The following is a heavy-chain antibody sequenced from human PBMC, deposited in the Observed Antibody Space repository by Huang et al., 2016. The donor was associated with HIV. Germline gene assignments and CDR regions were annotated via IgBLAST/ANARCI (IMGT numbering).Heavy chain of an antibody. V-gene: IGHV1-69*13. J-gene: IGHJ4*02. D-gene: IGHD4-4*01. CDR1: GGPFRSYS. Sequence: QVQLLQSGAEVKKPGSSVKVSCKASGGPFRSYSFAWVRQAPGQGLEWMASIMPVFDSPKYAQKLQGRVRVTADESTSTVYMELRDLRPDDTAVYFCARGSLEYSVSSSLDYWGQGTHVTVSS. CDR3: ARGSLEYSVSSSLDY. CDR2: IMPVFDSP.